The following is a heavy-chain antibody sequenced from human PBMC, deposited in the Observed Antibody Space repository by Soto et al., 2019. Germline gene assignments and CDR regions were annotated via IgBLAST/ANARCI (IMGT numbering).Heavy chain of an antibody. CDR2: LTWNSERI. CDR3: AKGAIAGTLTWFDP. CDR1: GFRFADYT. J-gene: IGHJ5*02. V-gene: IGHV3-9*01. Sequence: EVQLVESGGGLVQPGRSLRLSCAASGFRFADYTMHWVRQAPGKGLEWVSGLTWNSERIAYVDSVKGGFTISRDNAKTSLLLQMNSLRAEDTAFYFCAKGAIAGTLTWFDPWGQGPLVSVSS. D-gene: IGHD6-19*01.